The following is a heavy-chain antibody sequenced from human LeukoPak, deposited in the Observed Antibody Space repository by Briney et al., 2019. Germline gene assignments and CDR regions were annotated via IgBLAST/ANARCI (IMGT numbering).Heavy chain of an antibody. CDR1: GYTFTSYY. V-gene: IGHV1-8*02. J-gene: IGHJ1*01. CDR2: MNPNNGNT. Sequence: ASVKVSCKASGYTFTSYYMHWVRQATGQGLEWMGWMNPNNGNTGYAQKFQGRVTMTTDTSTSTAYMELRSLRSDDTAVYYCAKGPVVSLGAPGGVYFQHWGQGTLVTVSS. D-gene: IGHD1-26*01. CDR3: AKGPVVSLGAPGGVYFQH.